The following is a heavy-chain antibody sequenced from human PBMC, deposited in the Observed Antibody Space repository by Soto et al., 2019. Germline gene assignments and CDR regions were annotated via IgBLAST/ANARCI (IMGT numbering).Heavy chain of an antibody. CDR1: GGSVSSGSYY. V-gene: IGHV4-61*01. J-gene: IGHJ4*02. CDR2: IYYSGST. Sequence: SETLSLTCTVSGGSVSSGSYYWSWIRQPPGTGLEWIGYIYYSGSTNYNPSLKSRVTISVDTSKNQFSLKLSSVTAADTAVYYCARVVTMMYAFDYWGQGTLVTVSS. CDR3: ARVVTMMYAFDY. D-gene: IGHD3-22*01.